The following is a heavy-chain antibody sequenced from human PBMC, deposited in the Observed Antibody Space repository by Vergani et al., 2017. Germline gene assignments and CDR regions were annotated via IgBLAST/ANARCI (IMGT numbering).Heavy chain of an antibody. CDR1: GFTFSSYS. D-gene: IGHD3-3*01. J-gene: IGHJ6*02. V-gene: IGHV3-21*01. CDR3: ARDTSDYDFSPAVGGFASWYYYGMDV. CDR2: ISSSSSYI. Sequence: EVQLVESGGGLVKPGGSLRLSCAASGFTFSSYSMNWVRQAPGKGLEWVSSISSSSSYIYYADSVKGRFTISRDNAKNSLYLQMNSLRAEDTAVYYCARDTSDYDFSPAVGGFASWYYYGMDVWGQGTTVTVSS.